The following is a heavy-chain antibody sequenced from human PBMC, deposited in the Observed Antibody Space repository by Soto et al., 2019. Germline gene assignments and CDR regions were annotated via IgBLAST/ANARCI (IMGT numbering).Heavy chain of an antibody. J-gene: IGHJ6*02. CDR1: GGTFSSYA. CDR2: IIPIFGTA. V-gene: IGHV1-69*13. CDR3: ATDHHLVVPAAPYYYYGMDV. Sequence: ASVKVSCKASGGTFSSYAISWVRQAPGQGLEWMGGIIPIFGTANYAQKFQGRVTITADESTSTAYMELSSLRSEDTAVYYCATDHHLVVPAAPYYYYGMDVWGQGTTVTVSS. D-gene: IGHD2-2*01.